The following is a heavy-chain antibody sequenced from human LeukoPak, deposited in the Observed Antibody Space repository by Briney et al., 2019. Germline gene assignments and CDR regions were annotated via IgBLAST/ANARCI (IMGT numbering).Heavy chain of an antibody. D-gene: IGHD3-22*01. CDR3: ASTYYDSSGDYYVDVGWFDP. CDR2: IYYSGST. J-gene: IGHJ5*02. Sequence: SETLSLTCTVSGGSISSSSYYWGWIRQPPGKGLEWIGSIYYSGSTYYNPSLKSRVTISVDTSKNQFSLKLSSVTAADTAVYYCASTYYDSSGDYYVDVGWFDPWGQGTLVTVSS. V-gene: IGHV4-39*07. CDR1: GGSISSSSYY.